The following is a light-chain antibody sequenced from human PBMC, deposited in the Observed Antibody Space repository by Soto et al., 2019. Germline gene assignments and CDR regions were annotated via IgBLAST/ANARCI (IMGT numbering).Light chain of an antibody. CDR2: GAT. V-gene: IGKV3-20*01. J-gene: IGKJ1*01. Sequence: EIVLPQSPGTLSPGESETVSCRASQSVSNNYVAWYQKKPGQATRLLIYGATNRATGIPDLCSGSWSGKDFPLTISRQAHEDFADYYYQQYSSSGTFGQGTKVDIK. CDR1: QSVSNNY. CDR3: QQYSSSGT.